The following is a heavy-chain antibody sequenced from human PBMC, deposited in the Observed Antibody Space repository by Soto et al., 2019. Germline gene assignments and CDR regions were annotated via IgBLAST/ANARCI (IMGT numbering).Heavy chain of an antibody. CDR3: ARASTPSGYFDY. CDR1: GFTVSSNY. J-gene: IGHJ4*02. Sequence: GGSLRLSCAASGFTVSSNYMSWVRQAPGKGLEWVSVIYSGGSTYYADSVKGRFTISIDNSKNTLYLQMNSLRAEDTAVYYCARASTPSGYFDYWGQGTLVTVSS. CDR2: IYSGGST. V-gene: IGHV3-66*02. D-gene: IGHD3-22*01.